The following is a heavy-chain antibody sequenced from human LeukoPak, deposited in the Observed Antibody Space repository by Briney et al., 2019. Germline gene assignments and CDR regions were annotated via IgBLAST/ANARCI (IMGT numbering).Heavy chain of an antibody. J-gene: IGHJ4*02. D-gene: IGHD3-3*01. CDR1: GGSFSGYY. V-gene: IGHV4-34*01. CDR2: INHSGST. CDR3: ARVGFWSGYSSGY. Sequence: SETLSLTCAVYGGSFSGYYWSWIRQPPGKGLEWIGEINHSGSTNYNPSLKSRVTISVDTSKKQFSLKRSSVTAADTAVYYCARVGFWSGYSSGYWGQGTLVTVSS.